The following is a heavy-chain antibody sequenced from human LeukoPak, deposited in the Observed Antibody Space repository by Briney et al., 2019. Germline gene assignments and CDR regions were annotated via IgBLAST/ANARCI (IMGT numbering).Heavy chain of an antibody. Sequence: SETLSLTCTVSGGSISSGDYYWSWIRQPPGKGLEWIGYIYYSGSTYYNPSLKSRVTISVDTSKNQFSLKLSSVTAADTAVYYCAKIQSSYNSSDYWGQGTLVTVSS. CDR2: IYYSGST. D-gene: IGHD6-6*01. CDR1: GGSISSGDYY. CDR3: AKIQSSYNSSDY. J-gene: IGHJ4*02. V-gene: IGHV4-30-4*08.